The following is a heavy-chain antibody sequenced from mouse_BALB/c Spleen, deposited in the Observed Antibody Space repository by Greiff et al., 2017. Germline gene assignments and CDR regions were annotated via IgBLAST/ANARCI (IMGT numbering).Heavy chain of an antibody. V-gene: IGHV3-2*02. CDR2: ISYSGST. J-gene: IGHJ4*01. Sequence: VQLKQSGPGLVKPSQSLSLTCTVTGYSITSDYAWNWIRQFPGNKLEWMGYISYSGSTSYNPSLKSRISITRDTSKNQFFLQLNSVTTEDTATYYCARRSERIYAMDYWGQGTSVTVSS. CDR1: GYSITSDYA. CDR3: ARRSERIYAMDY.